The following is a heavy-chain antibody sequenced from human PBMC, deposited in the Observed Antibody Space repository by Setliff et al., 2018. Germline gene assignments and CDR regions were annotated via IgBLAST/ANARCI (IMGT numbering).Heavy chain of an antibody. D-gene: IGHD3-10*01. J-gene: IGHJ6*02. CDR3: ARDMVRGALGYYYYGMDV. CDR2: IYYSGST. CDR1: GGPISSYY. Sequence: SETLSLTCTVSGGPISSYYWSWIRQPPGKGLEWIGYIYYSGSTNYNPSLKSRVTISVDTSKNQFSLKLSTVTAADTAVYYCARDMVRGALGYYYYGMDVWGQGTTVTVSS. V-gene: IGHV4-59*01.